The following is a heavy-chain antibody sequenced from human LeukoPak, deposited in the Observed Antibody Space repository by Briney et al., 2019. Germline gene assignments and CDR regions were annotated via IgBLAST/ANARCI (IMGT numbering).Heavy chain of an antibody. CDR2: SDFNSGSM. CDR1: GFTIRTYS. J-gene: IGHJ3*01. Sequence: PGGSLRLSCAASGFTIRTYSMNWVRQAPGKGLEWVSSSDFNSGSMYYSDSVKGRFTISRDNTKNSLYLQMNSLRAEDTAVYYCARASTWVPGEDSSGYYYPYAVDLWGQGTMVTVSS. V-gene: IGHV3-21*01. CDR3: ARASTWVPGEDSSGYYYPYAVDL. D-gene: IGHD3-22*01.